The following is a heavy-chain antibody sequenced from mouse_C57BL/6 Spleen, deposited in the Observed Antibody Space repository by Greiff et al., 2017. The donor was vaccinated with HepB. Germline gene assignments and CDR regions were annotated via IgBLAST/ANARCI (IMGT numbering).Heavy chain of an antibody. CDR3: ARGDYSNYGRYYAMDY. CDR1: GYTFTDYY. V-gene: IGHV1-19*01. Sequence: EVQLQQSGPVLVKPGASVKMSCKASGYTFTDYYMNWVKQSHGKSLEWIGVITPYTGGTSYNQKFKGKATLTVDESSSTAYMERNSLTSEDSAVYYWARGDYSNYGRYYAMDYWGQGTSVTVSA. CDR2: ITPYTGGT. D-gene: IGHD2-5*01. J-gene: IGHJ4*01.